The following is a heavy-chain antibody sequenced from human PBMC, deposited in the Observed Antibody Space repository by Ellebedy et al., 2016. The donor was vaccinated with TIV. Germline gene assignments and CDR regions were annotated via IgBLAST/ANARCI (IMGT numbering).Heavy chain of an antibody. CDR3: ASGYYDSSGIYGMDV. Sequence: GESLKISXAASGFTFSNYWMSWVRQAPGKGLEWVASIKQDGSEKYYVDSVKGRFTISRDNAKNSLYLQMNSLRAEDTAVYYCASGYYDSSGIYGMDVWGQGTTVTVSS. CDR1: GFTFSNYW. J-gene: IGHJ6*02. CDR2: IKQDGSEK. D-gene: IGHD3-22*01. V-gene: IGHV3-7*01.